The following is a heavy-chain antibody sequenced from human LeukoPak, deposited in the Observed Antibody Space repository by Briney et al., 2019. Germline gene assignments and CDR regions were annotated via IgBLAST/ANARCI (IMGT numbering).Heavy chain of an antibody. V-gene: IGHV4-39*07. Sequence: PSETLSLTCTVSGGSISSSSYYWGWIRQPPGKGLEWIGSIYYSGSTYYNPSLKSRVTISVDTSKNKFSLKLSSVTAADTAVYYCARAPQGVLRYFPYFDYWGQGTLVTVSS. CDR2: IYYSGST. CDR3: ARAPQGVLRYFPYFDY. J-gene: IGHJ4*02. CDR1: GGSISSSSYY. D-gene: IGHD3-9*01.